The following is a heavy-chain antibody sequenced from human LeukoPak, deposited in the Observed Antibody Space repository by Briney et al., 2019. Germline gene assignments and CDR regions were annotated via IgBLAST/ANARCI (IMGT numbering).Heavy chain of an antibody. J-gene: IGHJ6*04. CDR2: ISHDGSNK. Sequence: PGRSLRLSCAASGFTFSSYAMHWVRQAPGKGLEWVAVISHDGSNKYYADSVKGRFTISRDNSKNTLYLQMNSLRAEDTAVYYCAKGTDYGDFLDVWGKGTTVTVSS. V-gene: IGHV3-30-3*01. CDR1: GFTFSSYA. D-gene: IGHD4-17*01. CDR3: AKGTDYGDFLDV.